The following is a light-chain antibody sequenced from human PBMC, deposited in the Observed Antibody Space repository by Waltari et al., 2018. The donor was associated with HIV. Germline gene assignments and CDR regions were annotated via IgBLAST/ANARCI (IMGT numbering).Light chain of an antibody. CDR2: EVS. CDR1: SSDVGGYNY. V-gene: IGLV2-14*01. CDR3: SSYTSSSTVL. Sequence: QSALTQPASVSGSPGQSITIACTGTSSDVGGYNYVTWYQQHPGKAPNLMIYEVSNRPSGVSNRFSGSKSGNTASLTISGLQAEDDADYYCSSYTSSSTVLFGGGTKLTVL. J-gene: IGLJ2*01.